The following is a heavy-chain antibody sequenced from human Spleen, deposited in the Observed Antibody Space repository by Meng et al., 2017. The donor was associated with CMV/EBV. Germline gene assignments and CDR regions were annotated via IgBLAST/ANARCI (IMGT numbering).Heavy chain of an antibody. CDR3: ARWDCSSTTCLGRYNYYAMDV. J-gene: IGHJ6*02. CDR2: INPNSGGT. D-gene: IGHD2-2*01. Sequence: ASVKVSCKASGYTFTGYYMHWVRQAPGQGLEWMGWINPNSGGTNYAQKFQARVTMTRDTSISTAYMELSRLRSDDTAVYYCARWDCSSTTCLGRYNYYAMDVWGQGTTVTVSS. CDR1: GYTFTGYY. V-gene: IGHV1-2*02.